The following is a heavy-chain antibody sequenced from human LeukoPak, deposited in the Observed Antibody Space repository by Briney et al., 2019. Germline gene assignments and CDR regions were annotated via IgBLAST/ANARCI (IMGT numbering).Heavy chain of an antibody. CDR1: GGTFSSYA. J-gene: IGHJ4*02. Sequence: ASVKVSCKASGGTFSSYAISWVRQAPGKGPEWMGGIIPIFGTANYAQKFQGRVTITADKSTSTAYMELSSLRSEDTAVYYCARAPNGDYVSWGQGTLVTVSS. D-gene: IGHD4-17*01. V-gene: IGHV1-69*06. CDR2: IIPIFGTA. CDR3: ARAPNGDYVS.